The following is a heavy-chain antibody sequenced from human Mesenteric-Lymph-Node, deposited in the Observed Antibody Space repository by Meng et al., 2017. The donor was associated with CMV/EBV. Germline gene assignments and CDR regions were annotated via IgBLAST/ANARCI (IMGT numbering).Heavy chain of an antibody. CDR1: GGTFSSYA. CDR2: VIPIFGTA. CDR3: ASYSGSGSYSDY. Sequence: CKAPGGTFSSYAFSWVRQAPGRGLEWVGEVIPIFGTANYAQKFQGRVTITAGKSTSTAYMELSSLRSEDTAVYYCASYSGSGSYSDYWGQGTLVTVSS. J-gene: IGHJ4*02. V-gene: IGHV1-69*06. D-gene: IGHD3-10*01.